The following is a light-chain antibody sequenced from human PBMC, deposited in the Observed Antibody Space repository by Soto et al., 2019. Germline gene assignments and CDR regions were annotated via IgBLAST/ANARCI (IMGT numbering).Light chain of an antibody. V-gene: IGKV1-33*01. CDR1: QDISNY. Sequence: DIQMTQSPSSLSASVGDRVTITCQASQDISNYLNWYQQKPGKAPKLLIYDTSNLETGVPSRFSGSGSRTDYTFTISSLQPEDIATYYCQHYNNLPPTWTFGQGTKVEIQ. CDR3: QHYNNLPPTWT. J-gene: IGKJ1*01. CDR2: DTS.